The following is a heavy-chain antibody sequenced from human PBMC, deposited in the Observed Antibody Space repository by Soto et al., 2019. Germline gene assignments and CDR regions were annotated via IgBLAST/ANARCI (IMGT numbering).Heavy chain of an antibody. V-gene: IGHV4-34*01. CDR1: GGSFSGYY. CDR2: INHSGST. D-gene: IGHD6-25*01. J-gene: IGHJ6*03. Sequence: SETLSLTCAVYGGSFSGYYWSWIRQPPGKGLEWIGEINHSGSTNYNPSLKSRVTISVDTSKNQFSLKLSSVTAADTAVYYCAAVRRIYYYYYMDVWGKGTTVTVSS. CDR3: AAVRRIYYYYYMDV.